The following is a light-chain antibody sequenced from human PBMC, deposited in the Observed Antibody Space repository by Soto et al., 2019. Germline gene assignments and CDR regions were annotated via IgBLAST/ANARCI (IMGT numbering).Light chain of an antibody. CDR3: QQYASSLT. J-gene: IGKJ1*01. CDR2: GAS. Sequence: EIVLTQSPGSLSLSLGERATLSCRASQSVDSAFFAWYQQKPGQPPRLLMYGASRRATGIPDRFSGSGSGTDFTLTISRLEPEDFAVYFCQQYASSLTFGQGTKVEI. CDR1: QSVDSAF. V-gene: IGKV3-20*01.